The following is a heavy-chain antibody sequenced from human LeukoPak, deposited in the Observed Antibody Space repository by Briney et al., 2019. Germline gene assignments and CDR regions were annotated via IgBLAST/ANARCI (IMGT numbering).Heavy chain of an antibody. Sequence: ASVKVSCKTSGYTFIGYSINWLSRAPGHGLEGMGWISTNTGNPTYAPGFTGRFVFSLDTSLSTAYLPISSLKAEDTAVYYCTRDAATINFDSWGQGTLVTVSS. CDR3: TRDAATINFDS. CDR1: GYTFIGYS. D-gene: IGHD5-24*01. V-gene: IGHV7-4-1*02. CDR2: ISTNTGNP. J-gene: IGHJ4*02.